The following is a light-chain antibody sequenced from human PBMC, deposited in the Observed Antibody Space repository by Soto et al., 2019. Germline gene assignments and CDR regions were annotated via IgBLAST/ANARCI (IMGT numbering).Light chain of an antibody. CDR1: QSVSNIY. V-gene: IGKV3-20*01. Sequence: DIVLTKYPGALSLSPGERATLSCRASQSVSNIYIAWYQQKPGQAPRVLIYGASRRATGIPDRFSGSGSGTDFTLTISRLEPEDFAVYYCQQYVSSGTFGQGTNVDIK. CDR3: QQYVSSGT. J-gene: IGKJ1*01. CDR2: GAS.